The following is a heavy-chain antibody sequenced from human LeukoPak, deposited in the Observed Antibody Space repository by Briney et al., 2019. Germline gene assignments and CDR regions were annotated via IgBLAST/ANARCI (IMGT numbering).Heavy chain of an antibody. CDR2: IYTSGNT. J-gene: IGHJ6*02. Sequence: SETLSLTCSVSGGSTSSGSYYWSWIRQPAGKGLEWIGRIYTSGNTNYNPSLKSRVTISVDTSKNQFSLKLSSVTAADTAVYYCARDRDAYGMDVWGQGTTVTVSS. V-gene: IGHV4-61*02. D-gene: IGHD3-10*01. CDR3: ARDRDAYGMDV. CDR1: GGSTSSGSYY.